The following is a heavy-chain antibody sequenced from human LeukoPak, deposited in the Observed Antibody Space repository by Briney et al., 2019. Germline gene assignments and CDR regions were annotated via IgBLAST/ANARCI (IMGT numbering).Heavy chain of an antibody. CDR2: INPSGGST. J-gene: IGHJ4*02. D-gene: IGHD3-22*01. V-gene: IGHV1-46*01. CDR1: GYTFTSYY. Sequence: ASVKVSCKASGYTFTSYYMHWVRQAPGQGLEWMGIINPSGGSTNYAQKFQGRVTMTRDTSTSTVYMELSSLRSEDTAVYYCARGPSYYYDSSGYDSPFDYWGQGTLVTVSS. CDR3: ARGPSYYYDSSGYDSPFDY.